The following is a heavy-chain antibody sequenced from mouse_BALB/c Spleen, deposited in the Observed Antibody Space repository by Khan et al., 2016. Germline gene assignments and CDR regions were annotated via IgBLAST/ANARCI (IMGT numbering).Heavy chain of an antibody. V-gene: IGHV1-69*02. J-gene: IGHJ4*01. CDR1: GYTFTSYW. D-gene: IGHD1-1*01. CDR2: IFPSDSYT. CDR3: TRDYHGSSSMDY. Sequence: QVQLQQPGTELVRPGASVKLSCKASGYTFTSYWINWVKQRPGQGLEWIGNIFPSDSYTNYNQKFKDKATLTVDKSSNTAYMQLSSPTSEDSAVYYCTRDYHGSSSMDYWGQGTSVTVSS.